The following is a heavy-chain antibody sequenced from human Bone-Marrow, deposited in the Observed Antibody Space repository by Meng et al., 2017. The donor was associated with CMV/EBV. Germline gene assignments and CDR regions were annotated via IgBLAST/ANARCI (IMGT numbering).Heavy chain of an antibody. CDR1: GGSFSGYD. CDR2: INHSGST. Sequence: QGQLQQGGEGLLKPSETLSLTCAVYGGSFSGYDWSWIRQPPGKGLEWIGEINHSGSTNYNPSLKSRVTISVDTSKNQFSLKLSSVTAADTAVYYCARGGVVVNGAPFDYWGQGTLVTVSS. J-gene: IGHJ4*02. V-gene: IGHV4-34*01. CDR3: ARGGVVVNGAPFDY. D-gene: IGHD3-22*01.